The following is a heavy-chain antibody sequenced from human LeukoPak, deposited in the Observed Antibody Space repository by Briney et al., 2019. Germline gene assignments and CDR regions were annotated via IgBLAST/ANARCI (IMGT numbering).Heavy chain of an antibody. J-gene: IGHJ4*02. CDR3: ARHLGYYDSSGYFDY. CDR2: IYYSGST. Sequence: PSETLSLTCTVSGGSISSYYWSWIRQPPGKGLEWSGYIYYSGSTNYNPSLKSRVTISVDTSKNQFSLKLSSATAADTAVYYCARHLGYYDSSGYFDYWGRGTLVTVSS. V-gene: IGHV4-59*08. D-gene: IGHD3-22*01. CDR1: GGSISSYY.